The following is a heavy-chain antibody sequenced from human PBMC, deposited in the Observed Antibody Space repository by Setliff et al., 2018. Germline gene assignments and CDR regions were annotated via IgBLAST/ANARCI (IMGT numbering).Heavy chain of an antibody. CDR2: ISTDDGDT. CDR3: ARGSRGFDY. V-gene: IGHV1-18*01. J-gene: IGHJ4*02. Sequence: GASVKVACKASGYTFTTHGISWVRQAPGQGLEWMGWISTDDGDTNFAQKFQGRVAITRDTSASTAYMELSSLTSEDTAVYFCARGSRGFDYWGQGALVTVSS. CDR1: GYTFTTHG.